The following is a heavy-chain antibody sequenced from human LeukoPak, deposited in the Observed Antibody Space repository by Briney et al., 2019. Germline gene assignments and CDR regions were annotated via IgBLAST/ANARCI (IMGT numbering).Heavy chain of an antibody. Sequence: ASVKVSCKASSYTFTRYGISWVRQAPGQGLEWMGWISGYNGNTNYAQKFLGRVSMTADTSTSTAYMELRSLTSDDTAVYYCARSGCGTYYYFDLWGLGTLVTVSS. D-gene: IGHD6-19*01. CDR2: ISGYNGNT. CDR1: SYTFTRYG. CDR3: ARSGCGTYYYFDL. V-gene: IGHV1-18*01. J-gene: IGHJ4*02.